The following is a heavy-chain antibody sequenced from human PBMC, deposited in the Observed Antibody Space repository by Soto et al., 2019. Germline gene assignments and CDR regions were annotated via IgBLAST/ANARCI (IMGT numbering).Heavy chain of an antibody. J-gene: IGHJ6*02. Sequence: GGSLRLSCAASGFTFSSYAMSWVRQAPGKGLEWVSAISGSGGSTYYADSVKGRFTISRDNSKNTLYLQMNSLRAEDTAVYYCAKEDYDSSGYYYGAYYYYGMDVWGQGTTVTVSS. CDR3: AKEDYDSSGYYYGAYYYYGMDV. CDR1: GFTFSSYA. D-gene: IGHD3-22*01. CDR2: ISGSGGST. V-gene: IGHV3-23*01.